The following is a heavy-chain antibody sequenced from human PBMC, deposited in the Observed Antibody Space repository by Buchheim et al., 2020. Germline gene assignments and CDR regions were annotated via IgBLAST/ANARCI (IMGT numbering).Heavy chain of an antibody. CDR3: AGAPEYQLLSTGGRYYYYYYGMDV. Sequence: EVQLVESGGGLVQPGGSLRLSCAASGFTFSSYWMSWVRQAPGKGLEWVANIKQDGSEKYYVDSVKGRFTISRDNAKNSLYLQMNSLRAEDTAVYYCAGAPEYQLLSTGGRYYYYYYGMDVWGQGTT. CDR2: IKQDGSEK. V-gene: IGHV3-7*01. CDR1: GFTFSSYW. J-gene: IGHJ6*02. D-gene: IGHD2-2*01.